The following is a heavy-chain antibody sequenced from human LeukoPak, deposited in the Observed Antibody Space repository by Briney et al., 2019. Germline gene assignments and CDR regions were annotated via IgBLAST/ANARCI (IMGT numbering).Heavy chain of an antibody. CDR2: IIPIFGTA. Sequence: ASVKVSCKASGGTFSSYAISWVRQAPGQRLEWMGGIIPIFGTANYAQKFQGRVTITTDESTSTAYMELSSLRSEDTAVYYCAANKYCTNGVCYFNAFDIWGQGTMVTVSS. J-gene: IGHJ3*02. V-gene: IGHV1-69*05. CDR1: GGTFSSYA. CDR3: AANKYCTNGVCYFNAFDI. D-gene: IGHD2-8*01.